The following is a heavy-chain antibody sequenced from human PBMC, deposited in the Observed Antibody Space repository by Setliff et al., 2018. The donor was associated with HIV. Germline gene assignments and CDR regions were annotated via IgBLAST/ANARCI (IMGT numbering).Heavy chain of an antibody. CDR1: GFNFSSYG. CDR3: ARGYSGGWNDLTGY. CDR2: ISAGGPYI. J-gene: IGHJ4*02. D-gene: IGHD6-19*01. V-gene: IGHV3-21*01. Sequence: KPGGSLRLSCAGSGFNFSSYGMNWVRQAPGKGLEWVASISAGGPYIYYVDSVKGRFTISRDNAKNTVYLQMNSLRAEDTAVYYCARGYSGGWNDLTGYWGQGTLVTVSS.